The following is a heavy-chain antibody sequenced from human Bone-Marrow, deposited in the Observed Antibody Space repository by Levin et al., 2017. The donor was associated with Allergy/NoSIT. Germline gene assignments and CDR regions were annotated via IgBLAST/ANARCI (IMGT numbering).Heavy chain of an antibody. J-gene: IGHJ3*02. D-gene: IGHD3/OR15-3a*01. Sequence: GESLKISCKGSGYNFPNYWINWVRQLPGKGLEWMGRIGPADSYADYNPTFRGHVTMSADKSISTAYLQWSGLRASDTAVYFCARDLDDAFDIWGQGTLVTVSS. CDR2: IGPADSYA. V-gene: IGHV5-10-1*01. CDR1: GYNFPNYW. CDR3: ARDLDDAFDI.